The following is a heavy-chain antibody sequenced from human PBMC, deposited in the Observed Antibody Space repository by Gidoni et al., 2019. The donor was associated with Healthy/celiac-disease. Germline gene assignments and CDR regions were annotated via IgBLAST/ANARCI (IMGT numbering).Heavy chain of an antibody. CDR3: ARAIRVVVVAATYYYYMDV. J-gene: IGHJ6*03. Sequence: LVQSGAEVKKPGASVKVSCKASGYTFTSYDINWVRQATGQGLEWMGWMNPNSGNTGYAQKFQGRVTMTRNTSISTAYMELSSLRSEDTAVYYCARAIRVVVVAATYYYYMDVWGKGTTVTVSS. CDR2: MNPNSGNT. D-gene: IGHD2-15*01. V-gene: IGHV1-8*01. CDR1: GYTFTSYD.